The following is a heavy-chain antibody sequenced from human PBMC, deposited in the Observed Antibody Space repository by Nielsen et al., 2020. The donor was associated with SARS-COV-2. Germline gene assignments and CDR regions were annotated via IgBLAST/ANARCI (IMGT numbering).Heavy chain of an antibody. D-gene: IGHD3-10*01. V-gene: IGHV3-30*04. CDR3: ARSPTSYGSGNSWGY. J-gene: IGHJ4*02. Sequence: VRQAPGKGLEWVAVISYDGSNKYYADSVKGRFTISRDNSKNTLYLQMNSLRAEDTAVYYCARSPTSYGSGNSWGYWGQGTLVTVSS. CDR2: ISYDGSNK.